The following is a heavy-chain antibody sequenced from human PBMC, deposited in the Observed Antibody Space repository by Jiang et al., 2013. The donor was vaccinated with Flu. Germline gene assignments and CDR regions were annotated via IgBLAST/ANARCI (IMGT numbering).Heavy chain of an antibody. V-gene: IGHV4-31*03. CDR1: GGSVTSGGYY. Sequence: GSGLVKPSQTLSLTCTVSGGSVTSGGYYWGWIRQHPGKGLEWIGYFFYSGTTYYNPSLKSRVTTSVDTSKNQFSLKLTSVTAADTAVYYCARLEWLSYYFDYWGQGSLVTVST. J-gene: IGHJ4*02. CDR3: ARLEWLSYYFDY. D-gene: IGHD3-3*01. CDR2: FFYSGTT.